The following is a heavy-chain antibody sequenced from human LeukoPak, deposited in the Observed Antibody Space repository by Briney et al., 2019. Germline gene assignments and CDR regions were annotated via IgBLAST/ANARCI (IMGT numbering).Heavy chain of an antibody. J-gene: IGHJ4*02. Sequence: SETLSLTCTVSGGPISSYYWSWIRQPPGKGLEWIGYICYSGSTNDNPSLKSRGTISVDTSKIQFSLKRSSVTAADTAVYYCARVLSGSFDYWGQGTLVTVSS. V-gene: IGHV4-59*01. D-gene: IGHD1-26*01. CDR3: ARVLSGSFDY. CDR2: ICYSGST. CDR1: GGPISSYY.